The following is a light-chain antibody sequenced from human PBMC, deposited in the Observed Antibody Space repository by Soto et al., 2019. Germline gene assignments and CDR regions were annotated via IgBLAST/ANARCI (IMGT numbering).Light chain of an antibody. J-gene: IGKJ1*01. CDR2: KAS. CDR3: QPYYRYPWT. Sequence: DIQMTQSPSTLSASVGDRVTITCRATQSIDILLAWYQQKPGKAPNLLIYKASILESGVPSRFSGSASGTEFTLTISSLQPDDFASYYCQPYYRYPWTFGQGTKVEIK. V-gene: IGKV1-5*03. CDR1: QSIDIL.